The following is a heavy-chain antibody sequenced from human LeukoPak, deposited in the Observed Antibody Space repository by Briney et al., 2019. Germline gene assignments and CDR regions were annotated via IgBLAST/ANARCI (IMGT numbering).Heavy chain of an antibody. CDR1: GYTFINFG. D-gene: IGHD2-2*01. Sequence: ASVRVSCKTSGYTFINFGINWVRQAPGQGLEWMGWISGNNDNPNYGQKFQGRFTVTTDSSTSTAYMELRNLRFDDTAVYYCARDGTSTDDYWGQGTLVTVSS. J-gene: IGHJ4*02. CDR3: ARDGTSTDDY. V-gene: IGHV1-18*01. CDR2: ISGNNDNP.